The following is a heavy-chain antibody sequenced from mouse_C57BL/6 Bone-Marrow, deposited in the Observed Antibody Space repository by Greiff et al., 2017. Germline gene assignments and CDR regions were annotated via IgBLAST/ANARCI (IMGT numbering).Heavy chain of an antibody. D-gene: IGHD1-1*01. V-gene: IGHV1-26*01. J-gene: IGHJ4*01. Sequence: VQLQQSGPELVKPGASVKISCKASGYTFTDYYMNWVKQSHGKSLEWIGDINPNNGGTSYNQKFKGKATLTVDKSSSTAYMELRSLTSEDSAVYYCARGEFITVPYYYAMDYWGQGTSVTVSS. CDR1: GYTFTDYY. CDR3: ARGEFITVPYYYAMDY. CDR2: INPNNGGT.